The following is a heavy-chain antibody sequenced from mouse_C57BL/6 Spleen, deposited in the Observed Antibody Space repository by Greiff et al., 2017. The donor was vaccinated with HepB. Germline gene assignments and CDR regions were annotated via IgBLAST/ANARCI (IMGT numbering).Heavy chain of an antibody. CDR1: GYSFTGYY. Sequence: EVQGVESGPELVKPGASVKISCKASGYSFTGYYMNWVKQSPEKSLEWIGEINPSTGGTTYNQKFKAKATLTVDKSSSTAYMQLKSLTSEDSAVYYCARGGSHYWGQGTTLTVSS. V-gene: IGHV1-42*01. CDR3: ARGGSHY. J-gene: IGHJ2*01. CDR2: INPSTGGT.